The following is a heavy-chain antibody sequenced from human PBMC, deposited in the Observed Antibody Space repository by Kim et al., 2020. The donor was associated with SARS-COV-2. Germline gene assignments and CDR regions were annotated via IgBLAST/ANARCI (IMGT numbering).Heavy chain of an antibody. Sequence: GGSLRLSCAASGFTFSSYWMSWVRQAPGKGLEWVANIKQDGSEKYYVDSVKGRFTISRDNAKNSLYLQMNSLRAEDTAVYYCARGPYYGSGSYPLDYWGQGTLVTVSS. CDR1: GFTFSSYW. D-gene: IGHD3-10*01. CDR2: IKQDGSEK. V-gene: IGHV3-7*01. J-gene: IGHJ4*02. CDR3: ARGPYYGSGSYPLDY.